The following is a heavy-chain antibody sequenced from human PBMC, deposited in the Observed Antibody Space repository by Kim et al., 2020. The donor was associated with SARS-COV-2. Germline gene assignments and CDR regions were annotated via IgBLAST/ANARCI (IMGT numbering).Heavy chain of an antibody. D-gene: IGHD6-19*01. CDR3: ARRSSSGWSDY. V-gene: IGHV5-51*01. J-gene: IGHJ4*02. Sequence: TSYRPSFQGQVTISADKSISTAYLQWSSLKASDTAMYYCARRSSSGWSDYWGQGTLVTVSS. CDR2: T.